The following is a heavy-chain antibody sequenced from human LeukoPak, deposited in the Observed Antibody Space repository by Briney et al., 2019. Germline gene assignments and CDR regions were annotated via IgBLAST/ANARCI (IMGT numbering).Heavy chain of an antibody. J-gene: IGHJ4*02. V-gene: IGHV1-2*02. CDR2: INPDSGGT. Sequence: ASVKVSCKASGYTFTGYYMHWVRQAPGQGLEWMGWINPDSGGTNYAQKFQGRVTMTRDTSISTAYMELSRLRSDDTAVYYCARGPYSSSWSHVYYFDYWGQGTLVTVSS. CDR3: ARGPYSSSWSHVYYFDY. D-gene: IGHD6-13*01. CDR1: GYTFTGYY.